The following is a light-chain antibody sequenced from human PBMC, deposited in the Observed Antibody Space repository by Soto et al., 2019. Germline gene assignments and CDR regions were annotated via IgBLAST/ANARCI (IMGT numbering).Light chain of an antibody. V-gene: IGLV2-23*01. CDR2: EGS. J-gene: IGLJ1*01. CDR3: CSYAGSYV. CDR1: SSDVGSYNL. Sequence: QSALTQPASVSGSPGQSITISCTGTSSDVGSYNLVSWYQQHPGKAPKLMIYEGSKRPSGVSNRFSGSKSGNTASLTISGLQAEDEADYYCCSYAGSYVFGTGTKLNVL.